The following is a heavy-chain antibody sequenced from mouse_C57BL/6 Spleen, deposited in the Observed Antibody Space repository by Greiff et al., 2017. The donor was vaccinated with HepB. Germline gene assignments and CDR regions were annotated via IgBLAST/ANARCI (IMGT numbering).Heavy chain of an antibody. CDR3: ARNDGYYVGFAY. V-gene: IGHV1-64*01. CDR2: IHPNSGST. Sequence: QVQLQQPGAELVKPGASVKLSCKASGYTFTSYWMHWVKQRPGQGLEWIGMIHPNSGSTNYNEKFKSKATLTVDKSSSTAYMQLSSLTSEDSAVYYCARNDGYYVGFAYWGQGTLVTVSA. D-gene: IGHD2-3*01. CDR1: GYTFTSYW. J-gene: IGHJ3*01.